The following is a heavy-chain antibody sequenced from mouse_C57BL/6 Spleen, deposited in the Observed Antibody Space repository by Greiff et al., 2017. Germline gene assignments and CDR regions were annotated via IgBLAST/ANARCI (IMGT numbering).Heavy chain of an antibody. CDR2: IYPRSGNT. J-gene: IGHJ2*01. CDR1: GYTFTSYG. D-gene: IGHD6-1*01. Sequence: LQQSGAELARPGASVKLSCKASGYTFTSYGISWVKQRTGQGLEWIGEIYPRSGNTYYNEKFKGKATLTADKSSSTAYMELRSLTSEDSAVYFCARRGHDWGQGTTLTVSS. CDR3: ARRGHD. V-gene: IGHV1-81*01.